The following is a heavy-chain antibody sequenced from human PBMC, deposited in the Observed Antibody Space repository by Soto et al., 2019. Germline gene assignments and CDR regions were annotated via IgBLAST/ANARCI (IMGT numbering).Heavy chain of an antibody. CDR1: GFTFISYA. J-gene: IGHJ4*02. CDR2: IRGGGGST. CDR3: AKVTMIVVVITTTYFDY. V-gene: IGHV3-23*01. Sequence: PWVSLRFSCAACGFTFISYAMSWVRQSPGKGLEWVSAIRGGGGSTYYADAVKGRFTISSDNCKNTLYLQMNSLRAEDTAVYYCAKVTMIVVVITTTYFDYWGQGTLFTVSS. D-gene: IGHD3-22*01.